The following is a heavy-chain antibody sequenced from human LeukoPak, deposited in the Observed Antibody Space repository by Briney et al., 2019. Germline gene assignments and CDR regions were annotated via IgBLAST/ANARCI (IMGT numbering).Heavy chain of an antibody. J-gene: IGHJ4*02. D-gene: IGHD6-13*01. V-gene: IGHV3-30*18. CDR2: ISSDGRNK. CDR1: GFIFSSYA. Sequence: GGSLRLSCAASGFIFSSYAMYWVRQAPGKGLECVALISSDGRNKYYTDSVKGRFTISRDTSKNTLYLQMNSLRAEDTSMYYCAKELRGGVFPDYWGQGTLVTVSS. CDR3: AKELRGGVFPDY.